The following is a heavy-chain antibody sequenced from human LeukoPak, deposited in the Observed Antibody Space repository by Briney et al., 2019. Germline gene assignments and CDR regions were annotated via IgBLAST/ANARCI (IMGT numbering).Heavy chain of an antibody. CDR2: INPNSGGT. J-gene: IGHJ3*02. CDR3: ARIWNYVDRYDAFDI. CDR1: GYTFTGYY. Sequence: GASVKVSCKASGYTFTGYYMHWVRQAPGQGLEWMGWINPNSGGTNYAQKFQGRVTMTRDTSISTAYMELSRLRSDDTAVYYCARIWNYVDRYDAFDIWGQGTMVTVSS. D-gene: IGHD1-7*01. V-gene: IGHV1-2*02.